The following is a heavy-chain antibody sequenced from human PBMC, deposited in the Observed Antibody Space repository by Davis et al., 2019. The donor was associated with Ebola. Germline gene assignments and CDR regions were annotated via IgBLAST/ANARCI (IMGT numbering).Heavy chain of an antibody. J-gene: IGHJ6*02. CDR2: ISSSSSYI. V-gene: IGHV3-21*01. CDR3: ARDRFLEWPTPLPMDV. CDR1: GFTFSNYS. Sequence: GGSLRLSCVASGFTFSNYSMNWVRQAPGKGLEWVSSISSSSSYIYYADSVKGRFTISRDNAKNSLYLQMSSLRVEDSAVYYCARDRFLEWPTPLPMDVWGQGTTVTVSS. D-gene: IGHD3-3*01.